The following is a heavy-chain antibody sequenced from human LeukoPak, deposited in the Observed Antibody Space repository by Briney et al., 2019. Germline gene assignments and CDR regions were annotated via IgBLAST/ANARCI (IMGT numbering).Heavy chain of an antibody. J-gene: IGHJ4*02. D-gene: IGHD2-15*01. CDR1: GFTFSSSA. CDR2: ISNNGGYT. Sequence: GGSLRLSCAASGFTFSSSAMSWVRQAPGKGLEWVSAISNNGGYTYYADSVQDRFTISRDNSKSTLCLQMNSLRAEDTAVYYCAKQLGYCSDGSCYFPYWGQGTLVTVSS. CDR3: AKQLGYCSDGSCYFPY. V-gene: IGHV3-23*01.